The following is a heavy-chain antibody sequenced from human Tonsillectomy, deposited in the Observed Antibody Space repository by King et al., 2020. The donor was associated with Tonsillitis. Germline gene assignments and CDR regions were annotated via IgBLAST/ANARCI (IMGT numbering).Heavy chain of an antibody. V-gene: IGHV3-49*03. CDR2: IRRKAYGGAT. CDR3: SGVHSWPY. Sequence: VQLVESGGGLVQPGRSLRLSCTASGFTFGDYDMSWFRQAPGKGLDWVGFIRRKAYGGATQYAASVKGRFTILRDDSKSIAYLQMNSLKTEDTAVYYCSGVHSWPYWGQGTLVTVSS. J-gene: IGHJ4*02. CDR1: GFTFGDYD. D-gene: IGHD6-13*01.